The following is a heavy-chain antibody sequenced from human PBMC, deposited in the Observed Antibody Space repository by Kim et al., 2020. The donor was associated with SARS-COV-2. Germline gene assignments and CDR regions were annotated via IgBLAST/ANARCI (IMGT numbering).Heavy chain of an antibody. CDR1: HGSFSAYH. Sequence: SETLSLTCAVYHGSFSAYHWSWIRQPPGKGLEWIGEINHGGSTNYNPSLKSRVTISVDTSKNQFSLTLRSVTAADIAVYYCATGRIGARSTWFDPWGQGTPVTVSS. D-gene: IGHD6-6*01. V-gene: IGHV4-34*01. CDR3: ATGRIGARSTWFDP. CDR2: INHGGST. J-gene: IGHJ5*02.